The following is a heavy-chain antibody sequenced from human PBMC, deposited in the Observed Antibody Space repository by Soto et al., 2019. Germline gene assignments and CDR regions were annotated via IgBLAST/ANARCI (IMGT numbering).Heavy chain of an antibody. J-gene: IGHJ3*02. Sequence: QVQLVESGGGVVQPGRSLRLSCAASGFTFSSYGMHWVRQAPGKGLEWVAVIWYDGSNKYYADSLKGRFTISRDNSKNTVYLQMNSLRAEDTAVYYCARDRDIMVAGVHDAFDIWVQGTMFTVSS. D-gene: IGHD2-8*01. CDR3: ARDRDIMVAGVHDAFDI. V-gene: IGHV3-33*01. CDR2: IWYDGSNK. CDR1: GFTFSSYG.